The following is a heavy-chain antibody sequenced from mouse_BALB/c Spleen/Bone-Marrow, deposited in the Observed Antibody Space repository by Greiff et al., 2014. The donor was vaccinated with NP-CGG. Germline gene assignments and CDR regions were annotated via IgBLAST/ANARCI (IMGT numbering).Heavy chain of an antibody. V-gene: IGHV1-7*01. Sequence: QVQLQQSGPELAKPGASVKMSCKASGYTFTDTWIHWIKQRPGQGLEWIGYINPSTGYAEYNQNFKDKATLTVDKSSSTAYMQLSSLTSEDSAVYYCARDYWGQGTTLPVPS. J-gene: IGHJ2*01. CDR3: ARDY. CDR1: GYTFTDTW. CDR2: INPSTGYA.